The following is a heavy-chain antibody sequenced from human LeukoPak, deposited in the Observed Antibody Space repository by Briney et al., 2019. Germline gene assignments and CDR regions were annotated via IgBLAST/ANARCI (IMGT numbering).Heavy chain of an antibody. CDR3: AKLDYDYVWKGRDF. J-gene: IGHJ4*02. Sequence: GGSLRLSCAASGFTFSSYGMHWVRQAPGKGLEWVAVISPDESNKHYADSVKGRFRISRDNSKKMLYLQMNSLRAEDTAVYYCAKLDYDYVWKGRDFWGQGTLVTVSS. CDR2: ISPDESNK. V-gene: IGHV3-30*18. D-gene: IGHD3-16*01. CDR1: GFTFSSYG.